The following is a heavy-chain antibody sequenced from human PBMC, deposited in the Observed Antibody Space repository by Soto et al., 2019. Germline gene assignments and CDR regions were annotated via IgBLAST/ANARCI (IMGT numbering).Heavy chain of an antibody. Sequence: PGESLKISCQGSGYSFASYWIGWARQMPGKGLEWMGIIYPGDSDTRYSPSFQGQVTISADKSISTAYLQWYSLKASDTAMYYCARRRDVLDYWGQGSLVTVSS. V-gene: IGHV5-51*01. CDR3: ARRRDVLDY. CDR1: GYSFASYW. CDR2: IYPGDSDT. J-gene: IGHJ4*02.